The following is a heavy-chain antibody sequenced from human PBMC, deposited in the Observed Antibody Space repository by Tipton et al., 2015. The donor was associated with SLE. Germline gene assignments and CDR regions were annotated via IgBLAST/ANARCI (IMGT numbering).Heavy chain of an antibody. J-gene: IGHJ6*03. CDR1: GYIFTTYY. CDR2: INPSGGNT. Sequence: QSGAEVKKPGASVKVSCKASGYIFTTYYIHWVRQAPGQGLEWMGRINPSGGNTIHAQKFQGRVTMTRDTSTSTVYMEVRSLRSEDTAAYYCARGERSLETYDYYYMDVWGKGTTVTVSS. CDR3: ARGERSLETYDYYYMDV. V-gene: IGHV1-46*01. D-gene: IGHD1-1*01.